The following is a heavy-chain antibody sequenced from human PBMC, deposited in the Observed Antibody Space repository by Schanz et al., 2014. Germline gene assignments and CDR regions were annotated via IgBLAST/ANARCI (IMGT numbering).Heavy chain of an antibody. CDR3: ARAKRFGDMDV. CDR1: GGTFNSYT. V-gene: IGHV1-69*02. J-gene: IGHJ6*02. Sequence: QVQLVQSGAEVKKPGSSMKVSCKASGGTFNSYTINWVRQAPGQGLEWMGRIIPILGIANYAQKFQGRVTITADRSTSTVYMELSSLRSDDTAVYYCARAKRFGDMDVWGQGTTVTVSS. D-gene: IGHD3-10*01. CDR2: IIPILGIA.